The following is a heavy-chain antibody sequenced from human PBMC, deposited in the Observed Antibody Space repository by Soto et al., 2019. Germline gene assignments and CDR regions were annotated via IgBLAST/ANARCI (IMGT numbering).Heavy chain of an antibody. J-gene: IGHJ5*02. Sequence: PGGSLRLSCAASGFTFSSYSMNWVRQAPGKGLEWVSSISSSSRYIYYADSVKGRFTISRDNAQNSLYLEMNSLRAEHTAVYDLARDRDTAMTWGQGTLVTVSS. V-gene: IGHV3-21*01. CDR3: ARDRDTAMT. CDR1: GFTFSSYS. D-gene: IGHD5-18*01. CDR2: ISSSSRYI.